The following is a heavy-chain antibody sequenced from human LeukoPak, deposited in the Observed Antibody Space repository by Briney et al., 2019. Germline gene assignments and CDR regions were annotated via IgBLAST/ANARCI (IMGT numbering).Heavy chain of an antibody. CDR1: GFTFDEYA. CDR2: ISWNSGLI. CDR3: AKVGIFGLVTYYFDY. D-gene: IGHD3/OR15-3a*01. V-gene: IGHV3-9*01. J-gene: IGHJ4*02. Sequence: GGSLRLSCAASGFTFDEYAMHWVRQAPGKGLEWVSGISWNSGLIDYADSVKGRFTISRDNAKNSLYLQMNSLKAEDTAFYYCAKVGIFGLVTYYFDYWGQGTLVTVSS.